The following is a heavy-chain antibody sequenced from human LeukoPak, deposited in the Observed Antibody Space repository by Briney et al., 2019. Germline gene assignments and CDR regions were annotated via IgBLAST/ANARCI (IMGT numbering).Heavy chain of an antibody. D-gene: IGHD4-23*01. V-gene: IGHV4-4*09. J-gene: IGHJ6*03. CDR3: ARWGGNSFYYYYYMDV. CDR2: IYTSGST. Sequence: SSETLSLTCTVSGGSISSYYWSWIRQPPGKGLGWIGYIYTSGSTNYNPSLKSRVTISVDTSKNQFSLKLSSVTAADTAVYYCARWGGNSFYYYYYMDVWGKGTTVTVSS. CDR1: GGSISSYY.